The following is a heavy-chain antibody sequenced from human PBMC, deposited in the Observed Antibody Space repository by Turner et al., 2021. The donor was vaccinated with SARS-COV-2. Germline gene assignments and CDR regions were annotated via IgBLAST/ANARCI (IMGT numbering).Heavy chain of an antibody. CDR3: ARGGGSGGSCPLGLGFDHAFDI. V-gene: IGHV3-7*01. CDR2: INQDGSDK. D-gene: IGHD2-15*01. CDR1: GLSFSSFW. Sequence: EMQVVESGGGLVQPGGSLRLSCAASGLSFSSFWRSWVRQAPGKGLEWVANINQDGSDKTYVHAVRGPFTISRDNAKNSVFLQMNSLRAEDTAVYYCARGGGSGGSCPLGLGFDHAFDIWGQGTTVTVSS. J-gene: IGHJ3*02.